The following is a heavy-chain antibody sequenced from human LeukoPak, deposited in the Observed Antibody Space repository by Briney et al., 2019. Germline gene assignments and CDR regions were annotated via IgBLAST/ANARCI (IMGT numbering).Heavy chain of an antibody. J-gene: IGHJ4*02. CDR2: INNRGTT. V-gene: IGHV4-34*01. CDR1: GASLSPHY. CDR3: ARVPLWWLTPFDF. Sequence: SETLSLTCAVSGASLSPHYWSWIRRPLGKGLEWIGEINNRGTTNYSPSLRGRATISVDTSKNQFSLRLTSVTAADTAIYYCARVPLWWLTPFDFWGQGTLATVPS. D-gene: IGHD5-12*01.